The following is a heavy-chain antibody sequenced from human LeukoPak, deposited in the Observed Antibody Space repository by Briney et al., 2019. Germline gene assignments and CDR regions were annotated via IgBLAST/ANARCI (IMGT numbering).Heavy chain of an antibody. J-gene: IGHJ4*02. V-gene: IGHV3-74*03. CDR1: GFSFSSYW. Sequence: GGSLRLSCEPAGFSFSSYWMLWVRQAPGEWLVWVSRISGEGTIKTYADFMRGRFTISRDKTKNIMYLQMNSLRVDETAIYFCSRSPFDYWGQGVLVTVSS. CDR2: ISGEGTIK. CDR3: SRSPFDY.